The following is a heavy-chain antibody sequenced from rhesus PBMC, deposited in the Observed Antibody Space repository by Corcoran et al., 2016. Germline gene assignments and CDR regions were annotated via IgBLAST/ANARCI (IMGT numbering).Heavy chain of an antibody. CDR1: GGSVSSSNW. V-gene: IGHV4-65*01. CDR2: IRGSIVST. D-gene: IGHD5-12*01. Sequence: QVQLQESGPGLVKPSETLSLTCAVSGGSVSSSNWWSWIRQPPGKGMELIAYIRGSIVSTYYNPSLKSRVTISTDSSKNQFSLKLSSVTAADTAVYYCARVWIQLQFSSGFDYWGQGVLVTVSS. CDR3: ARVWIQLQFSSGFDY. J-gene: IGHJ4*01.